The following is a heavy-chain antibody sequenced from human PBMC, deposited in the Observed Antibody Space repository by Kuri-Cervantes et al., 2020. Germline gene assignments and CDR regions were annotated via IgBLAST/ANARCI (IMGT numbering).Heavy chain of an antibody. CDR1: GFTFSSYG. V-gene: IGHV3-30*03. J-gene: IGHJ6*02. CDR3: ASQQPAAYYYYYYGMDV. Sequence: GGSLRLSCEASGFTFSSYGMHWVRQAPGKGLECVAVILYEGSNKYYGDSVKGRFTVPRDNPKNTLYMQMNSLRAEDTAVYYCASQQPAAYYYYYYGMDVWGQGTTVTVSS. CDR2: ILYEGSNK. D-gene: IGHD2-2*01.